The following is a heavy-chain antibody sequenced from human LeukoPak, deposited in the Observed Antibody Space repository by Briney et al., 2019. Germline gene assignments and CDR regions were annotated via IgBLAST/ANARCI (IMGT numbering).Heavy chain of an antibody. V-gene: IGHV1-69*05. CDR3: ARGLGYSSGWLTHFDY. CDR1: GGTFSSYA. D-gene: IGHD6-19*01. CDR2: IIPIFGTA. J-gene: IGHJ4*02. Sequence: SVKVSCKASGGTFSSYAISWVRQAPGRGLEWMGRIIPIFGTANYAQKFQGRVTITTDESTSTAYMELSSLRSEDTAVYYCARGLGYSSGWLTHFDYWGQGTLATVSS.